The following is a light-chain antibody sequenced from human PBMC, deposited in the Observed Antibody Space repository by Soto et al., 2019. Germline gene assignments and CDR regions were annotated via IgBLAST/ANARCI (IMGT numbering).Light chain of an antibody. CDR1: NIRSYS. CDR2: YDS. Sequence: SYELTQPPSVSVAPGKTARITCGGNNIRSYSVHWYQQKPGQAPVLVIYYDSERPSGIPERFSGSNSGNTATLTISRVEAGDEADYYCQVWDRSSDHLVFGGGTKLTVL. J-gene: IGLJ2*01. CDR3: QVWDRSSDHLV. V-gene: IGLV3-21*04.